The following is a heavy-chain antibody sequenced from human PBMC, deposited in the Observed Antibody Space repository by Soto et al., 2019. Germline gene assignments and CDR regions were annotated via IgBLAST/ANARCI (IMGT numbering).Heavy chain of an antibody. J-gene: IGHJ5*02. CDR3: AKGAGPPWFDP. Sequence: SETLSLTCTVSGDSISTNYWWSWIRQPAGKGLEWIGRVQASGDTTYNPSLKSRVTVSLDTSKNQFSLKVRSVTAADTAVYYCAKGAGPPWFDPWGQGTLVTVSS. V-gene: IGHV4-4*07. CDR2: VQASGDT. CDR1: GDSISTNY.